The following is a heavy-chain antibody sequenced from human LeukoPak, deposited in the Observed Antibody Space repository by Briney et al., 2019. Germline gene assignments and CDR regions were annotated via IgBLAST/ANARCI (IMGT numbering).Heavy chain of an antibody. CDR1: GFTFSSYV. CDR3: AKGGGDGYNWGYYFDY. V-gene: IGHV3-23*01. CDR2: ISGSGGST. J-gene: IGHJ4*02. D-gene: IGHD5-24*01. Sequence: GGSLRLSCAASGFTFSSYVMSWVRQAPGKGLDWVSGISGSGGSTYYADSVKGRFTISRDNSKNTLYLQMNSLRAEDTAVYYCAKGGGDGYNWGYYFDYWGQGTLVTVSS.